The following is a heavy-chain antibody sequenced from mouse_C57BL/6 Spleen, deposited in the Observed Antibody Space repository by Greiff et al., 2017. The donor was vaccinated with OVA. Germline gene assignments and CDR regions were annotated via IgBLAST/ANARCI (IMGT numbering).Heavy chain of an antibody. CDR1: GFTFSSYG. D-gene: IGHD1-1*01. Sequence: EVMLVESGGDLVKPGGSLKLSCAASGFTFSSYGMSWVRQTPDKRLEWVATISSGGSYTYYPDSVKGRFTISRDNAKNTLYLQMSSLKSEDTAMYYCARQEDPITTVVADFDYWGQGTTLTVSS. J-gene: IGHJ2*01. V-gene: IGHV5-6*02. CDR3: ARQEDPITTVVADFDY. CDR2: ISSGGSYT.